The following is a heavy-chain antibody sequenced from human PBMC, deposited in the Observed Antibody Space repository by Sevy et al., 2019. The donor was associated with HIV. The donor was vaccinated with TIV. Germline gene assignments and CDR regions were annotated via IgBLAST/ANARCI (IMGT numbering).Heavy chain of an antibody. J-gene: IGHJ6*02. D-gene: IGHD6-13*01. CDR2: ISFDGSDK. CDR1: GFTFSSYG. CDR3: AKERTPYRSSWYGSYPMDV. V-gene: IGHV3-30*18. Sequence: GGSLRLSCAASGFTFSSYGMHWVRQAPGKGLEWVTVISFDGSDKYYADSVKGRFTITRDNTKNTLYLQMSSLRAEDTAVYYCAKERTPYRSSWYGSYPMDVWGQGTTVTVSS.